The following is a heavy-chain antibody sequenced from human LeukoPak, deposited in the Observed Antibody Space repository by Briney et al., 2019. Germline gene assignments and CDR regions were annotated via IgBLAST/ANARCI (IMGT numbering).Heavy chain of an antibody. J-gene: IGHJ5*02. CDR2: ISAYNGNT. D-gene: IGHD3-9*01. V-gene: IGHV1-18*01. CDR3: AKLKTVIFACLLRKPPTWFDP. Sequence: ASVKVSCKASGYTFTSYGISWVRQAPGQGLEWMGWISAYNGNTNYAQKLQGRVTMTTDTSTSTAYMELRSLRSDDTAVYYCAKLKTVIFACLLRKPPTWFDPGGQGTLVTVSS. CDR1: GYTFTSYG.